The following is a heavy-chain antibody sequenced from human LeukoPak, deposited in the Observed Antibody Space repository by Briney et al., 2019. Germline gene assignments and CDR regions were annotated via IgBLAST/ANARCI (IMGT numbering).Heavy chain of an antibody. CDR3: ARDRASMIVVIIGPDAFDI. V-gene: IGHV1-18*01. Sequence: ASVKVSCKASGYTFTSYGISWVRQAPGQGLEWMGWITAYNDNTNYAQKLQGRVTMTTDTSTSTAYMELRSLRSDDTAVYYCARDRASMIVVIIGPDAFDIWGQGTMVTVSS. CDR1: GYTFTSYG. D-gene: IGHD3-22*01. J-gene: IGHJ3*02. CDR2: ITAYNDNT.